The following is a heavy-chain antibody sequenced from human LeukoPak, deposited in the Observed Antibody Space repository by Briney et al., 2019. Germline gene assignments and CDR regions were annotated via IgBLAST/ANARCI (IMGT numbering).Heavy chain of an antibody. CDR3: ARGVEDDILTGYSHFDY. Sequence: GESLKISCKGSGYSFTSYWIGWVRQMPGKGLEWMGIIYPGDSDTRYGPSFQGQVTISADKSISTAYLQWSSLKASDTAMYYCARGVEDDILTGYSHFDYWGQGTLVTVSS. CDR1: GYSFTSYW. J-gene: IGHJ4*02. D-gene: IGHD3-9*01. V-gene: IGHV5-51*01. CDR2: IYPGDSDT.